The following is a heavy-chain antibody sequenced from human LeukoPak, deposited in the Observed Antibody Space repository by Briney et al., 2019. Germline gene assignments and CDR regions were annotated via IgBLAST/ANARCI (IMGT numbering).Heavy chain of an antibody. J-gene: IGHJ4*02. CDR1: GGSINSGGYS. CDR3: ARGYGTFDF. V-gene: IGHV4-30-2*01. CDR2: IYHSGST. D-gene: IGHD5-18*01. Sequence: SETLSLTCAVSGGSINSGGYSWSWIRQPPGKGLGWMGYIYHSGSTYYNPSLKSRVTMSVDRSKNHFSLKLNSVTAADTAVYYCARGYGTFDFWGQGILVTVSS.